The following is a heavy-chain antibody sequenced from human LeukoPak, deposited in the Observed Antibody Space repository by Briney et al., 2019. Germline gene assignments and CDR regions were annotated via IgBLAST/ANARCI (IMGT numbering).Heavy chain of an antibody. CDR1: GGSLNSSPNR. V-gene: IGHV4-39*01. Sequence: TSETLSLTCSVSGGSLNSSPNRWGWIRQPAGQGLEWIGSISYTGGTYYNPSLKSRVTVSLDTSKKQFSLRLSSVTPADTAVYYCARHTKPCSGGSCNFDFWGQGSLVTVSS. CDR2: ISYTGGT. D-gene: IGHD2-15*01. J-gene: IGHJ4*02. CDR3: ARHTKPCSGGSCNFDF.